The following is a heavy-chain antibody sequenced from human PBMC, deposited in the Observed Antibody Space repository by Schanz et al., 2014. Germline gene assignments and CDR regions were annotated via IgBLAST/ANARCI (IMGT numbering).Heavy chain of an antibody. J-gene: IGHJ5*02. CDR1: GGTFTSYA. CDR3: ARGRGCTGGSCYSWFDL. D-gene: IGHD2-15*01. V-gene: IGHV1-69*04. CDR2: IIPIVDIT. Sequence: QVQLVQSGAEVRKPGSSVRVSCKASGGTFTSYAFSWVRQAPGQGLEWMGRIIPIVDITNYAQKFLGRVTITADKSTSTAYMELSSLRSDDTAVYYCARGRGCTGGSCYSWFDLWGQGTLVIVSS.